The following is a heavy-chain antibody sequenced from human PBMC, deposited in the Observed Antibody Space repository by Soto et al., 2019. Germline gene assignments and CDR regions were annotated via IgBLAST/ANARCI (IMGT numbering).Heavy chain of an antibody. V-gene: IGHV4-4*07. CDR2: IYAGGNT. CDR3: ARDLDSSGFSLDWFDP. D-gene: IGHD3-22*01. Sequence: QVQLQESGPGLVKPSETLSLTCTVSGGSLSNYYWSWIRQPAGKGLEWIGRIYAGGNTNYNPSLKSRVTMSIDTSKKQFSLTLSSVTAADTAVYYCARDLDSSGFSLDWFDPWGQGTLVTVSS. J-gene: IGHJ5*02. CDR1: GGSLSNYY.